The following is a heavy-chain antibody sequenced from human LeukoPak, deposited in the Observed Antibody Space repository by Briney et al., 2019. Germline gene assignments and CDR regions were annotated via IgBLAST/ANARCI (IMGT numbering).Heavy chain of an antibody. D-gene: IGHD5-18*01. CDR2: IIPIFGIA. CDR1: GGTFSSYA. V-gene: IGHV1-69*04. Sequence: SVKVSCKASGGTFSSYAISWVQQAPGQGLEWMGRIIPIFGIANYAQKFQGRVTVTADKSTSTAYMELSSLRSEDTAVYYCVTAMVRGEYYYYGMDVWGQGTTVTVPS. CDR3: VTAMVRGEYYYYGMDV. J-gene: IGHJ6*02.